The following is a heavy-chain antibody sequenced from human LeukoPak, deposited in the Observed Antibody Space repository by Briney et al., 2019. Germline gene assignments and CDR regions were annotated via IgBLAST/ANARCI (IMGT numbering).Heavy chain of an antibody. CDR2: ITGSGGST. V-gene: IGHV3-23*01. J-gene: IGHJ2*01. Sequence: GRSLRLSCAASGFTFSSYGMHWVRQAPGRGLEWVSVITGSGGSTYHADSVKGRFTISRDNSKNTLYLQVSSLRDEDTAVYHCAKDSGVIAGHWYFDLWGRGTLVSVSS. CDR1: GFTFSSYG. D-gene: IGHD3-10*01. CDR3: AKDSGVIAGHWYFDL.